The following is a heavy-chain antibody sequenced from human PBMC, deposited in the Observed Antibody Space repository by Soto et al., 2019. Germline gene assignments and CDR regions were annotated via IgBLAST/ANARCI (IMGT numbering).Heavy chain of an antibody. V-gene: IGHV3-33*01. CDR1: GFTFSSYG. CDR2: IWYDGSNK. D-gene: IGHD3-22*01. J-gene: IGHJ4*02. CDR3: ARDAYDSRGVLDY. Sequence: QVQLVESGGGVVQPGRSLRLSCAASGFTFSSYGMHWVRQAPGKGLEWVAVIWYDGSNKYYADSVKGRFTISRDNSKNTMYLPMNSLRAEDTAVYYCARDAYDSRGVLDYWGQGTLVTVSS.